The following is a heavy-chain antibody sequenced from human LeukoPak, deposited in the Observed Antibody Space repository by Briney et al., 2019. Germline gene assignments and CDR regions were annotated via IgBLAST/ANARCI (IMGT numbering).Heavy chain of an antibody. V-gene: IGHV1-69*05. J-gene: IGHJ4*02. CDR3: ARGAYSSSWYIGY. D-gene: IGHD6-13*01. Sequence: SVKVSCKASGGTFSSYAISWVRQAPGQGLEWMGRIIPIFGTANYAQKFQGRVTITTDESTSTAYMELSSLRSDDTAVYYCARGAYSSSWYIGYWGQGTLVTVSS. CDR1: GGTFSSYA. CDR2: IIPIFGTA.